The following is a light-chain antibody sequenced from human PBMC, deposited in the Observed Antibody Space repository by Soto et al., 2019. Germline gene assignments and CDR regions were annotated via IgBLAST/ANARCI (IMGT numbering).Light chain of an antibody. J-gene: IGKJ1*01. CDR3: QQYNGYPST. Sequence: DIQMTQSPSTLSASVGDRVTITCRASQSISSWLAWYQQKPGKAPKLLIYKASSLESGVPSRFSGSGSGTEFTLIISSLQPVDIATYYCQQYNGYPSTSGQGTKTEIK. CDR2: KAS. CDR1: QSISSW. V-gene: IGKV1-5*03.